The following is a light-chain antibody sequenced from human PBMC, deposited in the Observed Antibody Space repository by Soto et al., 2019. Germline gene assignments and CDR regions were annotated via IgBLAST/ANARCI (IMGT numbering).Light chain of an antibody. CDR2: ATS. J-gene: IGKJ4*01. Sequence: EIVMTQSPSTLSVSPGDIASLSCRASQSVSSNLAWYQQKPGQTPRLLIYATSTRATGIPARFSGSGSATEFTLTISSLQSEDFAVYYCQHYNNWPLTFGGGTKVDIK. CDR3: QHYNNWPLT. CDR1: QSVSSN. V-gene: IGKV3-15*01.